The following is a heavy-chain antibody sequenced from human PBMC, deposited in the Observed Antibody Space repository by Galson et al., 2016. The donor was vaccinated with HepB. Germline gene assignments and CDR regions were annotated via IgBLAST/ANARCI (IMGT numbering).Heavy chain of an antibody. V-gene: IGHV3-30*18. CDR3: AKDLKRSSGSYYYYAMDA. CDR2: ISFEGSNK. J-gene: IGHJ6*02. Sequence: SLRLSCAASGFIFSSYGMHWVHQAPGKGLEWVAAISFEGSNKDYADSVKGRFSISRDNSKNTLYLQMNILRVQDTAVYYGAKDLKRSSGSYYYYAMDAWGRGTTVTVSS. CDR1: GFIFSSYG. D-gene: IGHD1-26*01.